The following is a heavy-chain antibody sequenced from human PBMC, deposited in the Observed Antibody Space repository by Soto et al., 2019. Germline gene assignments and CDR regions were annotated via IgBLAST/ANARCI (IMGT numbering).Heavy chain of an antibody. Sequence: GGSLRLSCEVSGFTFSMYSMSWVRQSPGKGLEWVAKIPQDGVDGHYADSVKGRFTISRDNGKNSLYLQLNNLRAEDTAVYYCARDHLIRPVHDFLYGSDVWGRGATVTVSS. CDR1: GFTFSMYS. D-gene: IGHD2-21*02. CDR3: ARDHLIRPVHDFLYGSDV. CDR2: IPQDGVDG. J-gene: IGHJ6*02. V-gene: IGHV3-7*03.